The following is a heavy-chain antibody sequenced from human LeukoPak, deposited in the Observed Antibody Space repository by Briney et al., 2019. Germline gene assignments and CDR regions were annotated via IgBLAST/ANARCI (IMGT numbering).Heavy chain of an antibody. CDR2: ISYDGSNK. CDR3: ATDLWFGDLLYYYYYYMDV. CDR1: GFTFRSYA. V-gene: IGHV3-30*04. J-gene: IGHJ6*03. D-gene: IGHD3-10*01. Sequence: PGGSLRLSCAASGFTFRSYAIHWVRQVPGKGLEWVAIISYDGSNKYYADSVKGRFTISRDNAKNSLYLQMNSLRAEDTAVYYCATDLWFGDLLYYYYYYMDVWGKGTTVTVSS.